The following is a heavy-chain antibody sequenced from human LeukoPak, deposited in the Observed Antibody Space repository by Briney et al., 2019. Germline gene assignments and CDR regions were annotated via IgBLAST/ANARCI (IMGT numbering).Heavy chain of an antibody. V-gene: IGHV4-34*01. CDR2: IDHSGSA. Sequence: SETLSLTCAVYGGSFSGHCWSWLRQSPGKGLEWIGEIDHSGSANYNPSLKSRFIISVDSSKNQSSLRLSSVTAADTAVYYCVRHDGRGGATMGAFDSWGQGSLVTVSS. CDR1: GGSFSGHC. J-gene: IGHJ5*01. D-gene: IGHD4/OR15-4a*01. CDR3: VRHDGRGGATMGAFDS.